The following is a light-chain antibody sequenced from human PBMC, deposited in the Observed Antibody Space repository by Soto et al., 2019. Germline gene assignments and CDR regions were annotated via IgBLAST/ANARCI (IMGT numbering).Light chain of an antibody. CDR2: DVS. CDR1: SSDIGGYKY. Sequence: QSALTQPPSASGSPGQSITISCTGTSSDIGGYKYVSWYQQHPGKAPKLVIYDVSDRPSVVPNRFSHSKSGNLASLTVSGLQAEDEADYYCTSYTSTSTDVVFGGGTKLTVL. V-gene: IGLV2-14*01. CDR3: TSYTSTSTDVV. J-gene: IGLJ2*01.